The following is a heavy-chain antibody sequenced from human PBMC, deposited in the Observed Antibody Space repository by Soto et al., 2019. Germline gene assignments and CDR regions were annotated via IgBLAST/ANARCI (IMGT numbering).Heavy chain of an antibody. CDR3: ASSGPYYDFWSGYRDYYYGMDV. V-gene: IGHV4-61*01. CDR2: IYYSGST. J-gene: IGHJ6*02. CDR1: GGSVSSGSYY. D-gene: IGHD3-3*01. Sequence: PSETLSLTCTASGGSVSSGSYYWSWIRQPPGKGLEWIGYIYYSGSTNYNPSLKSRVTISVDTSKNQFSLKLSSVTAADTAVYYCASSGPYYDFWSGYRDYYYGMDVWGQGTTVTSP.